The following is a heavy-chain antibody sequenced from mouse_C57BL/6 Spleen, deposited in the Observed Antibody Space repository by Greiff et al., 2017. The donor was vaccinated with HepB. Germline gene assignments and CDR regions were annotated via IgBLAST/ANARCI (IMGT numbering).Heavy chain of an antibody. CDR3: ARSFFYYYGSSPFAY. CDR2: IRNKANGYTT. CDR1: GFTFTDYY. V-gene: IGHV7-3*01. Sequence: DVKLVESGGGLVQPGGSLSLSCAASGFTFTDYYMSWVRQPPGKALEWLGFIRNKANGYTTEYSASVKGRFTISRDNSQSILYLQMNALRAEDSATYYCARSFFYYYGSSPFAYWGQGTLVTVSA. J-gene: IGHJ3*01. D-gene: IGHD1-1*01.